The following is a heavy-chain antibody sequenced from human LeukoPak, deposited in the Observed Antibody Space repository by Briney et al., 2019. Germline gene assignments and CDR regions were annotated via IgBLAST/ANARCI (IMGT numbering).Heavy chain of an antibody. V-gene: IGHV4-59*12. Sequence: ASETLSLTCTVSGGSISSYYWSWIRQPPGKGLEWIGYIYYSGSTNYNPSLKSRVTISVDTSKNQFSLKLSSVTAADTAVYYCASMDYYDSSGSDYWGQGTLVTVSS. CDR2: IYYSGST. D-gene: IGHD3-22*01. CDR3: ASMDYYDSSGSDY. J-gene: IGHJ4*02. CDR1: GGSISSYY.